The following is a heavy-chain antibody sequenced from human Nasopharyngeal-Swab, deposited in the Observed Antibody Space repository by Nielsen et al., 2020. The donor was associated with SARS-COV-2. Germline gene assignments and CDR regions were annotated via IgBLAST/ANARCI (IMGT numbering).Heavy chain of an antibody. CDR1: GFSVSGNTY. CDR3: ASPGASADPSTRDLPFSRRTFDL. D-gene: IGHD6-13*01. V-gene: IGHV3-53*01. J-gene: IGHJ2*01. CDR2: IHADGNT. Sequence: GESLKISCAASGFSVSGNTYMSWVRQAPGKGLEWVSTIHADGNTYYADSVRGRCTSSRDNSKNTVSLQMNSLRAEDTAVYYCASPGASADPSTRDLPFSRRTFDLWGRGTLVTVSS.